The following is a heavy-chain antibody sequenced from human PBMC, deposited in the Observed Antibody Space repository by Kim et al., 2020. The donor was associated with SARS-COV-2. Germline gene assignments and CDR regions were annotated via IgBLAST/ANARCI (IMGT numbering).Heavy chain of an antibody. CDR3: AIDSAAGTYYYYYYGLDV. Sequence: KGRFTISRDNAKNSPYLQMNSLRAEDTAVYYCAIDSAAGTYYYYYYGLDVWGQGTTVTVSS. J-gene: IGHJ6*02. D-gene: IGHD6-13*01. V-gene: IGHV3-11*06.